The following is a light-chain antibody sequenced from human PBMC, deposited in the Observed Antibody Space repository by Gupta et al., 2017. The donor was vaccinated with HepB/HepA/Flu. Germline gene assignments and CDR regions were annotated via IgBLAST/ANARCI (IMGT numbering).Light chain of an antibody. V-gene: IGKV1-5*03. Sequence: DIQMTQSPSTLSASVGDRVTITCRASQSISSWLAWYQQKPGKAPKLLIYKASSLESGVPSRFSGSGSGTEFTLTSSSLQPDDFATYYCQQDNSYRSFGQGTKLEIK. J-gene: IGKJ2*04. CDR3: QQDNSYRS. CDR1: QSISSW. CDR2: KAS.